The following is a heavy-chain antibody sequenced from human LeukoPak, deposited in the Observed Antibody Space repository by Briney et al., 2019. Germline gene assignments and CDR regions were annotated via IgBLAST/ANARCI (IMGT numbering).Heavy chain of an antibody. CDR3: ARNPPYCTSTDCYNDY. CDR1: GYTFTIYY. V-gene: IGHV1-2*02. J-gene: IGHJ4*02. Sequence: GASVKVSCKASGYTFTIYYMHWVRQAPGQGLAWMGWINPNSGATTYAQRFQGRVTITSDTSISTAYMELSGLTSDDTGVYYCARNPPYCTSTDCYNDYWGQGTLVTVSS. D-gene: IGHD2-2*02. CDR2: INPNSGAT.